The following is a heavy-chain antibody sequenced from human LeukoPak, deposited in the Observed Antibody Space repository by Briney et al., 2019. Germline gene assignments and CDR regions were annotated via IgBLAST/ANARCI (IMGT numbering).Heavy chain of an antibody. CDR2: INHSGST. CDR1: GGSFSGYY. CDR3: ARSYCSSTSCYIYWFGP. V-gene: IGHV4-34*01. D-gene: IGHD2-2*02. Sequence: SETLSLTCAVYGGSFSGYYWSWIRQPPGKGLEWIGEINHSGSTNYNPSLKSRVTISVETSKNQFSLKLSSVTAADTAVYYCARSYCSSTSCYIYWFGPWGQGTLVTVSS. J-gene: IGHJ5*02.